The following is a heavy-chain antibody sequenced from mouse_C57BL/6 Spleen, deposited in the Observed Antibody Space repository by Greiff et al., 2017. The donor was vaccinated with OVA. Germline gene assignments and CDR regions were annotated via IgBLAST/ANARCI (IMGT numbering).Heavy chain of an antibody. CDR1: GFSLTSYG. CDR3: ARNRGDYEDAMDY. D-gene: IGHD2-4*01. J-gene: IGHJ4*01. CDR2: IWSGGST. V-gene: IGHV2-2*01. Sequence: VQRVESGPGLVQPSQSLSITCTVSGFSLTSYGVHWVRQSPGKGLEWLGVIWSGGSTDYNAAFISRLSISKDNSKSQVFFKMNSLQADDTAIYYCARNRGDYEDAMDYWGQGTSVTVSS.